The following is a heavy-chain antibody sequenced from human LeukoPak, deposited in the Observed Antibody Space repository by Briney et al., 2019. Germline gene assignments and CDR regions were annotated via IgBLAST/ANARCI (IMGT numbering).Heavy chain of an antibody. V-gene: IGHV3-30*04. CDR3: ARAGDDGSGSPYYYYGMDV. Sequence: PGRSLRLSCAASGFTFSSYAMHWVRQAPGKGLEWVAVISYDGSNKYYADSVKGRFTISRDNSKNTLYLQMNSLRAEDTAVYYCARAGDDGSGSPYYYYGMDVWGKGTTVTVSS. J-gene: IGHJ6*04. D-gene: IGHD3-10*01. CDR2: ISYDGSNK. CDR1: GFTFSSYA.